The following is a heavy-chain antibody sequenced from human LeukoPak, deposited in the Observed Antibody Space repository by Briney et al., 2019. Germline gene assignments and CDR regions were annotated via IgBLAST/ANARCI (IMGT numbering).Heavy chain of an antibody. Sequence: ASVKVSCKASGYTFTSYAMHWVRQAPGQRLEWMGWINPKSGTTGSAQRFQGRVSMTRDTSTSTAYMELSSLRSEDTAVYFCARNNYGGHDAFDIWGQGTLVTVSS. CDR1: GYTFTSYA. J-gene: IGHJ3*02. CDR2: INPKSGTT. CDR3: ARNNYGGHDAFDI. D-gene: IGHD3-16*01. V-gene: IGHV1-8*02.